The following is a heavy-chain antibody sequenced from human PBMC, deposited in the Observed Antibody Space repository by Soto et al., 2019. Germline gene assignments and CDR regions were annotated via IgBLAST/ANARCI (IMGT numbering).Heavy chain of an antibody. V-gene: IGHV3-23*01. CDR1: GFSFSGYT. CDR2: INGGGGTT. CDR3: AKDRHPDGIWTFDY. Sequence: EVQLLESGGHLIQPGESLRLSCAASGFSFSGYTMNWVRQAQGKGLEWISGINGGGGTTYYADSVKCRFTISRDDSKNILYLQMNSLRAEDTAIYYCAKDRHPDGIWTFDYWGRGTLVTVSS. D-gene: IGHD3-9*01. J-gene: IGHJ4*02.